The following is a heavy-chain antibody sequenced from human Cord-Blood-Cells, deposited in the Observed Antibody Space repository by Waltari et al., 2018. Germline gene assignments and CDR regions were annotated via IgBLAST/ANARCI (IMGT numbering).Heavy chain of an antibody. CDR2: IIPIFGTS. V-gene: IGHV1-69*01. D-gene: IGHD3-10*01. Sequence: QVQLVQSGAEVKKPGSSVKVSCKASGGTFSRFAISWVRQAPGQGLEWMGGIIPIFGTSNYAQKFQGRVTITADESTGTAYMELSSLRSEDMAVYYCARDRPEYYGSGSYFDYWGQGTLVTVSS. CDR1: GGTFSRFA. J-gene: IGHJ4*02. CDR3: ARDRPEYYGSGSYFDY.